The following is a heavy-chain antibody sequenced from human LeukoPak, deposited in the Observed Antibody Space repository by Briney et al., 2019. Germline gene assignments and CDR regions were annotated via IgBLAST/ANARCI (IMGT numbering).Heavy chain of an antibody. J-gene: IGHJ5*02. CDR1: GFTFNSYG. D-gene: IGHD6-13*01. CDR2: IWSDGSSK. V-gene: IGHV3-33*01. Sequence: GGSLRLSCAASGFTFNSYGMHWVRQAPGKGLEWVALIWSDGSSKYYGDSVKGRFTISRDNSKNTLYLQMNSLRAEDTAVYYCARKAATGTNSWLDPWGPGTLVTVSS. CDR3: ARKAATGTNSWLDP.